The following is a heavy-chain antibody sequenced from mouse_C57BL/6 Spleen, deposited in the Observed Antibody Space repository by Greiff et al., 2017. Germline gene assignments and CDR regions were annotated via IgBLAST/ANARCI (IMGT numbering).Heavy chain of an antibody. CDR3: ARSDYGVGAMGY. Sequence: VQLQQPGAELVRPGSSVKLSCKASGYTFTSYWMDWVKQRPGQGLEWIGNIYPSDSETHYNQKFKDKATLTVDKSSSTAYMQLSSLTSEASAVYCCARSDYGVGAMGYWGQGTSVTVSA. D-gene: IGHD2-4*01. V-gene: IGHV1-61*01. CDR2: IYPSDSET. CDR1: GYTFTSYW. J-gene: IGHJ4*01.